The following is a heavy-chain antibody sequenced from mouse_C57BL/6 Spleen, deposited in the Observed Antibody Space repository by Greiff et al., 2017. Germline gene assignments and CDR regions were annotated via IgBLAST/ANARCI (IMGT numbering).Heavy chain of an antibody. J-gene: IGHJ4*01. CDR1: GFSLTSYA. CDR3: ARRGDYSRDYYAMDY. D-gene: IGHD2-12*01. V-gene: IGHV2-9-1*01. CDR2: IWTGGGT. Sequence: VKLVESGPGLVAPSQSLSITCTVSGFSLTSYAISWVRQPPGKGLEWLGVIWTGGGTNYNSALKSRLSISKDNSKSQVSLKMNSLQTDDTARYYCARRGDYSRDYYAMDYWGQGTSVTVSS.